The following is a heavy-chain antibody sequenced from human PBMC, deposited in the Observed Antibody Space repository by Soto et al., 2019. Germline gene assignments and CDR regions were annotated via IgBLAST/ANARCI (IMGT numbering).Heavy chain of an antibody. D-gene: IGHD3-10*01. J-gene: IGHJ6*02. Sequence: QEQLQQWGAGLLKPSETLSLTCAVYGGSFNGYYWTWIRQPPGKGLEWIGEINHYGSTNYIPSLMRRVTISLDRTKRQFALNLTSVTAADTAVYYCARGTYHGSGSPYYGMDVWGQGTTVTVSS. CDR1: GGSFNGYY. CDR3: ARGTYHGSGSPYYGMDV. V-gene: IGHV4-34*01. CDR2: INHYGST.